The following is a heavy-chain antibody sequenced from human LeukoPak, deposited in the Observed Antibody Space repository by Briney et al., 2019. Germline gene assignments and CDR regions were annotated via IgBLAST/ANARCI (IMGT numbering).Heavy chain of an antibody. CDR2: IYYSGST. V-gene: IGHV4-31*03. Sequence: PSETLSLTCTVSGGSISSGGYYWSWIRQHPGKGLEWIGYIYYSGSTYYNPSLKSRVTISVDTSKNQFSLKLSSVTAADTAVYYCARTTKDTPAAAGTGFDYWGQGTLVTVSS. CDR1: GGSISSGGYY. J-gene: IGHJ4*02. CDR3: ARTTKDTPAAAGTGFDY. D-gene: IGHD6-13*01.